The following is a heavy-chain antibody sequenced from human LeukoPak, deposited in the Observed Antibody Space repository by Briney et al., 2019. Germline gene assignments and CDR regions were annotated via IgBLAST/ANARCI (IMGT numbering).Heavy chain of an antibody. D-gene: IGHD2-2*03. CDR1: GFTFSNAW. V-gene: IGHV3-15*01. J-gene: IGHJ6*04. CDR2: IKSKTDGGTT. Sequence: PGGSLRLSCAASGFTFSNAWMSWVRQAPGKGLEWVGRIKSKTDGGTTDYAAPVKGRFTISRDDSKNTLYLQMNSLKTEDTAVYYCTTLDIVVVPAATLGVWGKGTTVTISS. CDR3: TTLDIVVVPAATLGV.